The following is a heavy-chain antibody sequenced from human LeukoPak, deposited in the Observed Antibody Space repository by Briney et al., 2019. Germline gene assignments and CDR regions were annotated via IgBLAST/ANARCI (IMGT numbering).Heavy chain of an antibody. CDR1: GFTFNHAW. V-gene: IGHV3-15*01. CDR3: TWVGARYYVDY. Sequence: GGSLRLSCAASGFTFNHAWMSWVRQAPGKGVEWVGRIKSKTNGGTTDYAAPVKGRFTISRDDSKNTLYLQMNSLKTEDTAVYYCTWVGARYYVDYWGQGTLVTVSS. D-gene: IGHD1-26*01. J-gene: IGHJ4*02. CDR2: IKSKTNGGTT.